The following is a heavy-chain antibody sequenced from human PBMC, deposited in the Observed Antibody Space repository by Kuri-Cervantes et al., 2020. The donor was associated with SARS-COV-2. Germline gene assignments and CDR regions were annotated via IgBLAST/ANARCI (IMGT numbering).Heavy chain of an antibody. CDR3: AREGAQSGSSDY. D-gene: IGHD3-10*01. V-gene: IGHV1-69*04. Sequence: SVKVSCKASGGTFSSYAISWVRQAPGQGLEWMGRIIPILGTANYAQKFQGRVTITADKSTSTVYMELSSLRSEDTAVYYCAREGAQSGSSDYWGQGTLVTVSS. CDR1: GGTFSSYA. CDR2: IIPILGTA. J-gene: IGHJ4*02.